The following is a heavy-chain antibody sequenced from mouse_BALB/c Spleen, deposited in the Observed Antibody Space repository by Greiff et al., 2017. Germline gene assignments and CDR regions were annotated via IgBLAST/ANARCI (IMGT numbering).Heavy chain of an antibody. CDR1: GFTFSSYA. Sequence: DVMLVESGGGLVKPGGSLKLSCAASGFTFSSYAMSWVRQTPEKRLEWVASISSGGSTYYPDSVMGRFTISRDNARNILYLQMSSLRSEDTAMYYCARIDYGSNAMDYWGQGTSVTVSS. CDR2: ISSGGST. J-gene: IGHJ4*01. V-gene: IGHV5-6-5*01. CDR3: ARIDYGSNAMDY. D-gene: IGHD1-1*01.